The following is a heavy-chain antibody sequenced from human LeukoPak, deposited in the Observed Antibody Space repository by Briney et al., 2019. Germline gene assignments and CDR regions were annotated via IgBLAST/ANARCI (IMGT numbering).Heavy chain of an antibody. CDR1: GYSFVLYG. Sequence: ASVKVSCKASGYSFVLYGISWVRQAPGQGPEWMGWISTFNNYTQYAQKFQGRLTMTTDTSTSSAYMELRSLTSDGTAVYYCARDEDYGIFVNIDYWGQGTLVTVSS. CDR2: ISTFNNYT. J-gene: IGHJ4*02. CDR3: ARDEDYGIFVNIDY. V-gene: IGHV1-18*01. D-gene: IGHD4-17*01.